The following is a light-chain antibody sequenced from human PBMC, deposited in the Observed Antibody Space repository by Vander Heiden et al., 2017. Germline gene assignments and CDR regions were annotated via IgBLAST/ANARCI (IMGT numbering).Light chain of an antibody. CDR3: QAWDSTYD. J-gene: IGLJ1*01. Sequence: SYELTQPPSVSVSPGQTVRITCSANELGGKFAFWDQQKPGQSPVMILYQSTKRPPGITERFSGSTSGNTATLTITGTKATDEADYYCQAWDSTYDFGTGTKLTVL. CDR2: QST. CDR1: ELGGKF. V-gene: IGLV3-1*01.